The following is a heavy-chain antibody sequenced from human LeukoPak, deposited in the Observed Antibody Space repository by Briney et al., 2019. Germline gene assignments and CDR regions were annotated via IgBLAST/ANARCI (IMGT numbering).Heavy chain of an antibody. Sequence: PGGSLRLSCAASGFTFSSYGMHWVRQAPGKGLEWVAVIWYDGSNKYYADSVKGRFTISRDNSKNTLYLQMNSLRAEDTAVYYCARARGGYANNWFDPWGQGTLVTVSS. V-gene: IGHV3-33*01. D-gene: IGHD5-12*01. CDR3: ARARGGYANNWFDP. CDR1: GFTFSSYG. J-gene: IGHJ5*02. CDR2: IWYDGSNK.